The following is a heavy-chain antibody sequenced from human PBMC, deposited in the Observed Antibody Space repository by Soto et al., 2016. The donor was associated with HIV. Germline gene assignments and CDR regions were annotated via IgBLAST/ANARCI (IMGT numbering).Heavy chain of an antibody. D-gene: IGHD6-19*01. CDR3: ARAVGSGWFVV. Sequence: EVQLVESGGDLVQPGRSLRLSCTASGFAFGDNAMNWVRQSPGKGLEWVGFIRGSVYGATTEYAASVRGRFTISRDDSKSIAYLQMNSLEMEDTGVYYCARAVGSGWFVVWGQGTLVTVSS. CDR2: IRGSVYGATT. V-gene: IGHV3-49*04. J-gene: IGHJ4*02. CDR1: GFAFGDNA.